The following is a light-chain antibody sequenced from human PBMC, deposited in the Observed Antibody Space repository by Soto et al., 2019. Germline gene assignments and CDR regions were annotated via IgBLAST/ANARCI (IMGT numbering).Light chain of an antibody. Sequence: ALTQPASVSGSPGQSITISCTGTSSDVGAYNFVSWYQHHPVRAPTLIIYEVTIRPSGVSNRFSGPKPGNTAPLTISGLQAESEADFYCRSYPHSATYLFGSATKVTV. CDR1: SSDVGAYNF. J-gene: IGLJ1*01. V-gene: IGLV2-14*01. CDR3: RSYPHSATYL. CDR2: EVT.